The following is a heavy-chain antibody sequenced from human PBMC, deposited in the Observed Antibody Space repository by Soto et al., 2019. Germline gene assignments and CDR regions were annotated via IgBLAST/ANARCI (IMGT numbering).Heavy chain of an antibody. CDR3: EKVRGYCSGGSCSMGGF. CDR1: GFTFSCYG. CDR2: ISYDGSNK. Sequence: GGTLRLSCAASGFTFSCYGLHWARQAPGKGLELVAVISYDGSNKYYADSVKGRFTISRDNSKNTLYLQMNSLRAEDTAVYYCEKVRGYCSGGSCSMGGFWGQGTLVTVSS. J-gene: IGHJ4*02. D-gene: IGHD2-15*01. V-gene: IGHV3-30*18.